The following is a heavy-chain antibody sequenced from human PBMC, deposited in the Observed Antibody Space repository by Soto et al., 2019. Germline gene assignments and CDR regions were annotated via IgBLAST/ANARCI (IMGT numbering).Heavy chain of an antibody. CDR1: GFSLTTSGVG. Sequence: QITLNESGPTQVKPRQTLTLTCTFSGFSLTTSGVGVGWIRQSPGKAPEWLALIFLDDDKRYSLSLKSRLTITKDTSKNQVVLTMADLDPADTATYYCAHRVLRTVFGFVTTTAIYFDSWGQGTPVAVSS. CDR2: IFLDDDK. CDR3: AHRVLRTVFGFVTTTAIYFDS. V-gene: IGHV2-5*02. J-gene: IGHJ4*02. D-gene: IGHD3-3*01.